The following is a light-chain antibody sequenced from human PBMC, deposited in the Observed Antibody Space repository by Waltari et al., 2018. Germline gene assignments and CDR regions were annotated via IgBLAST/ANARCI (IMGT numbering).Light chain of an antibody. V-gene: IGKV1-12*01. CDR1: QGISSW. CDR2: AAS. CDR3: QQANSFPWT. J-gene: IGKJ1*01. Sequence: IQMTQSPSSVSASVGDRVTITCRASQGISSWLAWYQQKPGKAPRLLICAASALQSGVPSRFSGSGSELHFTLTINNLQPEDFATYYCQQANSFPWTFGQGTKVEIK.